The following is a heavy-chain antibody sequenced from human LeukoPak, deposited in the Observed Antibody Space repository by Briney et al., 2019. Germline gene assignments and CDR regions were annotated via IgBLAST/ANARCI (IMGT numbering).Heavy chain of an antibody. Sequence: SQTLSLTCTVSGGSISSGSYYWSWIRQPAGKGLEWIGRIYTSGSTNYNPSLKSRVTISVDTSKNQSSLKLSSVTAADTAVYYCARSLAAHPDIWGQGTMVTVSS. V-gene: IGHV4-61*02. CDR1: GGSISSGSYY. CDR2: IYTSGST. CDR3: ARSLAAHPDI. D-gene: IGHD6-25*01. J-gene: IGHJ3*02.